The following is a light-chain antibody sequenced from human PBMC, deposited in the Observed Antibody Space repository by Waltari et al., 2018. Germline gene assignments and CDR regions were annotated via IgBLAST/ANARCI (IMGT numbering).Light chain of an antibody. CDR2: RVS. J-gene: IGKJ2*01. V-gene: IGKV2-30*02. CDR3: MQGTHWPYT. Sequence: DVVMTQSPLSLPVTLGQPASISCKSSQSLVHSDGNTHLNWFHKRPGQSPRRLIYRVSNRDPGVPDRFSGGGSGTDFTLKISRVEAEDVGVYYCMQGTHWPYTFGQGTRLDIK. CDR1: QSLVHSDGNTH.